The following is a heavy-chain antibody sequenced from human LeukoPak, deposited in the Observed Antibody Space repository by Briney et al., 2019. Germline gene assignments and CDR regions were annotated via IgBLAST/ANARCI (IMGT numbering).Heavy chain of an antibody. J-gene: IGHJ4*02. CDR1: RYDINSVYY. V-gene: IGHV4-38-2*02. Sequence: TPSETLSLTCTVSRYDINSVYYWGWIRQPPGKGLEWIGSIYHSGSTYYNASLKSRVTISMDTSRNKFSLNLNSVTAADTAVYYCARAGGYYGSGSFLDYWGQGPLVTVSS. D-gene: IGHD3-10*01. CDR3: ARAGGYYGSGSFLDY. CDR2: IYHSGST.